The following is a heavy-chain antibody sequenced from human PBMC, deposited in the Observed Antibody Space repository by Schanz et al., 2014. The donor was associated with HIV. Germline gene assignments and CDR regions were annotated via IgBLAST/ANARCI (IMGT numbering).Heavy chain of an antibody. D-gene: IGHD3-22*01. CDR1: GFTFDSYG. V-gene: IGHV3-30*18. Sequence: QVQLVESGGGVVQPGRSLRLSCAASGFTFDSYGIHWVRQAPGKGLEWVAVTSYDGTKKHYADSVNGRFTISRDNSKNTLYLQMTTLRTEDTAVYYCAKPEYDSRGNSQSHFDSWGQGTLVTVSS. J-gene: IGHJ4*02. CDR3: AKPEYDSRGNSQSHFDS. CDR2: TSYDGTKK.